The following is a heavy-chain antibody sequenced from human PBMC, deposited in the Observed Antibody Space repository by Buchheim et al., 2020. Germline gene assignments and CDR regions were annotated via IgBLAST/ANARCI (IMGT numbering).Heavy chain of an antibody. CDR3: ARDRLRNWFDS. Sequence: QVQLQESGPGLVKPSETLSLTCTVSGGSISTYYWNWIRQSPGEGLEWIGYVYYSGNTNYNPSPKRRVTMLVDTSKNQFSLRLRSVTAADTAVYYCARDRLRNWFDSWGQGTL. V-gene: IGHV4-59*12. J-gene: IGHJ5*01. D-gene: IGHD4-17*01. CDR1: GGSISTYY. CDR2: VYYSGNT.